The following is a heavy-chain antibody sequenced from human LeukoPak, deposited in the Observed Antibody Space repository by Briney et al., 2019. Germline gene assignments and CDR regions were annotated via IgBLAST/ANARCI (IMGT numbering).Heavy chain of an antibody. J-gene: IGHJ5*02. Sequence: GASVKVSCKASGGTFSSYAISWVRQAPGQGLEWMGWISAYNGNTNYAQKLQGRVTMTTDTSTSTAYMELRSLRSDDTAVYYCARGGFLELLLPRVHGNWFDPWGQGTLVTVSS. CDR2: ISAYNGNT. V-gene: IGHV1-18*01. CDR1: GGTFSSYA. D-gene: IGHD3-3*01. CDR3: ARGGFLELLLPRVHGNWFDP.